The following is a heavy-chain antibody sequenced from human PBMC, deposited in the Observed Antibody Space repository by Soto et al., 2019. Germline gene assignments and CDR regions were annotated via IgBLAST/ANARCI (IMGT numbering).Heavy chain of an antibody. CDR3: ASLTIFGVRAHTYYGYGMDV. Sequence: SETLSLTCAVYGGSFSGYYWRWIRQPPGKGLEWIGEIDHSGSTNYNPSLKSRVTISVDTYKNQFSLKLSSVTAADTAVYYCASLTIFGVRAHTYYGYGMDVWGQGTTVTVSS. V-gene: IGHV4-34*01. D-gene: IGHD3-3*01. CDR1: GGSFSGYY. J-gene: IGHJ6*02. CDR2: IDHSGST.